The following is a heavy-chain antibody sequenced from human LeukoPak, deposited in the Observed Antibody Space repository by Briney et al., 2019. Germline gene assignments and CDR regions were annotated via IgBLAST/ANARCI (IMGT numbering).Heavy chain of an antibody. J-gene: IGHJ6*02. D-gene: IGHD3-10*01. CDR1: GFTFDDYA. CDR3: AKDTPMVRGGMDV. V-gene: IGHV3-9*01. Sequence: GGSLRLSCAASGFTFDDYAMHWVRQAPGKGLEWVSGISWNSGSIGYADSVKGRFTISRDNAKNSLYLQMNSLRAEDTALYYCAKDTPMVRGGMDVWGQGTTVTVSS. CDR2: ISWNSGSI.